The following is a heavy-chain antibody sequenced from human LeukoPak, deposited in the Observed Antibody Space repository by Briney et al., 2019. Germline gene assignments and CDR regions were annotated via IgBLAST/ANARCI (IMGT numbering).Heavy chain of an antibody. V-gene: IGHV3-21*01. Sequence: GGSLRLSCAASGFTFSTFAMIWVRQPPGKGLEWVSSISSSSSYIYYADSVKGRFTISRDNAKNSLYLQMNSLRAEDTAVYYCARVGSSWLYQNFDYWGQGTLVTVSS. D-gene: IGHD6-13*01. CDR2: ISSSSSYI. CDR1: GFTFSTFA. CDR3: ARVGSSWLYQNFDY. J-gene: IGHJ4*02.